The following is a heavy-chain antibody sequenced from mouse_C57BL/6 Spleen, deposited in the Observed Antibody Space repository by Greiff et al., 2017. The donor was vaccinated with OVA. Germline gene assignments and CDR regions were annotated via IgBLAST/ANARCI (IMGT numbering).Heavy chain of an antibody. CDR1: GFTFSDYY. Sequence: EVTLVESEGGLVQPGSSMKLSCTASGFTFSDYYMAWVRQVPEKGLEWVANSNYDGSSTCSLNSLKTRFIISRDNAKNILYLQTSSLKSEDTAAYYCARDYYIGARDYWGQGPSVTVSP. CDR3: ARDYYIGARDY. D-gene: IGHD2-12*01. CDR2: SNYDGSST. J-gene: IGHJ4*01. V-gene: IGHV5-16*01.